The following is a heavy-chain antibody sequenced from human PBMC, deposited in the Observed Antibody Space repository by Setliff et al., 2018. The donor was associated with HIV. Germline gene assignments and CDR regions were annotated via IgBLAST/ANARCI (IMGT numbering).Heavy chain of an antibody. Sequence: SETLSLTCTVSGGSISSYYWSWIRQPPGKGLEWIGYIYYSGSTNYNPSLKSRVTISVDTSKNQFSLKLSSVTAADAAVYYCARVGGEMATIAEAFDIWGQGTMVTVSS. CDR3: ARVGGEMATIAEAFDI. CDR1: GGSISSYY. V-gene: IGHV4-59*01. J-gene: IGHJ3*02. CDR2: IYYSGST. D-gene: IGHD5-12*01.